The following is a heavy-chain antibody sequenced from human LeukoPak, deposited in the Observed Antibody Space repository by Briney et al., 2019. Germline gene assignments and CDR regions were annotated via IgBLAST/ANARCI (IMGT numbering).Heavy chain of an antibody. CDR3: AGSATNNWLDY. J-gene: IGHJ5*01. Sequence: PSETLSLTCTVSGGSISSYYWSWIRQPPGKGLELIGYIYYRGSTNYNPSLKSRVTISVDTSKNQFSLKLTSVTAADTAVYYCAGSATNNWLDYWGQGTLVTVSS. CDR2: IYYRGST. D-gene: IGHD3-10*01. CDR1: GGSISSYY. V-gene: IGHV4-59*01.